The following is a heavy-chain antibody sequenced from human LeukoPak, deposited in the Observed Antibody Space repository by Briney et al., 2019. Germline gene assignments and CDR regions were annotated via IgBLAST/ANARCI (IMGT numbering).Heavy chain of an antibody. CDR2: IIPIFGTA. J-gene: IGHJ5*02. V-gene: IGHV1-69*13. Sequence: SVKVSCKASGGTFSSYAISWVRQAPGQGLEWMGGIIPIFGTANYAQKFQGRVTITADESTSTAYMELSSLRPEDTAVYYCATHFDYVPFDPWGQGTLVTVSS. CDR1: GGTFSSYA. CDR3: ATHFDYVPFDP. D-gene: IGHD4-17*01.